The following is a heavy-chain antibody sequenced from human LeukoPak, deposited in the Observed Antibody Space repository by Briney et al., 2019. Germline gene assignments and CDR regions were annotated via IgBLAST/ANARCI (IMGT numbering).Heavy chain of an antibody. Sequence: PGRSLRLSCAASGFTFSSYAMHWVRQAPGKGLEWVAVISYDGSNKYYADSVKGRFTISRDNAKNSLYLQMNSLRAEDTAVYYCARNLGLEVVVPAAFDYWGQGTLVTVSS. CDR3: ARNLGLEVVVPAAFDY. CDR1: GFTFSSYA. J-gene: IGHJ4*02. D-gene: IGHD2-2*01. CDR2: ISYDGSNK. V-gene: IGHV3-30*07.